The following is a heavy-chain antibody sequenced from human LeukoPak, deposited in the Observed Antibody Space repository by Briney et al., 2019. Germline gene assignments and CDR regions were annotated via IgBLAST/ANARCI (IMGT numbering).Heavy chain of an antibody. Sequence: GGSLRLSCAASGFTVSSNYMSWVRQAPGKGLEWVSVIYSGGSTYYADSVKGRFTISRDNSKNTLYLQMNSLRAEDTAVYYCARVGALSYGMDVWGQGTTVTVSS. D-gene: IGHD1-26*01. CDR3: ARVGALSYGMDV. V-gene: IGHV3-53*01. J-gene: IGHJ6*02. CDR1: GFTVSSNY. CDR2: IYSGGST.